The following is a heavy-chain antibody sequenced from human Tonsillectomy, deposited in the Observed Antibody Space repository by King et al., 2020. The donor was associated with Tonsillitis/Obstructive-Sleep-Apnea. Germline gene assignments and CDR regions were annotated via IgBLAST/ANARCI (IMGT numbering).Heavy chain of an antibody. CDR3: ARTGEGLLGMSDY. V-gene: IGHV1-3*01. CDR1: GYSFTNYD. J-gene: IGHJ4*02. CDR2: INAGNGNT. Sequence: QLVQSGAEVKKPGASVKVSCKASGYSFTNYDIHWVRQAPGQRLEWMGWINAGNGNTKYSQKFQGRVTIIRDTYAGTAYMELSSLRSEDTAVYYCARTGEGLLGMSDYWGQGTLVTVSS. D-gene: IGHD7-27*01.